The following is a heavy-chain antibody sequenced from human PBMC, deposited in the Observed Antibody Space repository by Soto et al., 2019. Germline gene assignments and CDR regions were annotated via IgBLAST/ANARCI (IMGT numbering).Heavy chain of an antibody. CDR3: AGTTFIGYSYGSNYYYYGMDV. Sequence: GESLKISCKGSGYSFTSYWISWVRQMPGKGLEWMGRIDPSDSYTNYSPSFQGHVTISADKSISTAYLQWSSLKASDTAMYYCAGTTFIGYSYGSNYYYYGMDVWGQGTTVTV. V-gene: IGHV5-10-1*01. J-gene: IGHJ6*02. D-gene: IGHD5-18*01. CDR1: GYSFTSYW. CDR2: IDPSDSYT.